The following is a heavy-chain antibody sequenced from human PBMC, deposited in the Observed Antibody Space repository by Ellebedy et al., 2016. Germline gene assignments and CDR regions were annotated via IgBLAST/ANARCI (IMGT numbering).Heavy chain of an antibody. CDR3: ARHARDSWYFDY. J-gene: IGHJ4*02. CDR1: GGSISSYY. CDR2: IYHSGTT. Sequence: SETLSLTXTVSGGSISSYYWSWIRQPPGKGLEWIGSIYHSGTTYYNPSLKSRVTILLDTSKNQFSLKLNSVTATDTAVYHCARHARDSWYFDYWGQGALVTVSS. V-gene: IGHV4-59*08. D-gene: IGHD6-13*01.